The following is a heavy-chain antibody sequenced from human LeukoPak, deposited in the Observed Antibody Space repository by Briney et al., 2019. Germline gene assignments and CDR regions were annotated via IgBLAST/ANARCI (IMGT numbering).Heavy chain of an antibody. D-gene: IGHD2-15*01. CDR3: ASCYSGRPYYYYYMDV. V-gene: IGHV4-4*07. J-gene: IGHJ6*03. CDR2: IHTSGTT. CDR1: GASIDGYY. Sequence: SETLSLTCTVSGASIDGYYWSWIRQPAGQSPEWIGRIHTSGTTNYNPAFKSRVIMSVDTSDKQFSLNVSSVTAADTAVYYCASCYSGRPYYYYYMDVWGKGTTVTVSS.